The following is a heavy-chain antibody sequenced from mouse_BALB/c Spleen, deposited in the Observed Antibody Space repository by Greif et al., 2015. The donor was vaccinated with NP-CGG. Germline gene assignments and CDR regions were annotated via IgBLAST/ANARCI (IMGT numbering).Heavy chain of an antibody. J-gene: IGHJ3*01. CDR2: IDPANGNT. Sequence: VQLQQPGAELVKPGASVKLSCTASGFNIKDTYMHWVKQRPEQGLEWIGRIDPANGNTKYDPKFQGKATITADTSSNIAYLQLSSLTSEDTAVYYCASYYYGSSQFAYWGQGTLVTVSA. D-gene: IGHD1-1*01. CDR1: GFNIKDTY. CDR3: ASYYYGSSQFAY. V-gene: IGHV14-3*02.